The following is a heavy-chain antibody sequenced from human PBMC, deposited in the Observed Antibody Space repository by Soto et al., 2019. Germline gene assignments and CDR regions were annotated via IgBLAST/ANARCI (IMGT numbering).Heavy chain of an antibody. D-gene: IGHD6-13*01. CDR3: ARDTLAAAGSENWFDP. J-gene: IGHJ5*02. Sequence: SVKVSCKASGGTFSSYTISWVRQAPGQGLEWMGRIIPILGIANYAQKFQGRVTITADKSTSTAYMELSSLRSEDTAVYYCARDTLAAAGSENWFDPWGQGTLVTVSS. V-gene: IGHV1-69*04. CDR1: GGTFSSYT. CDR2: IIPILGIA.